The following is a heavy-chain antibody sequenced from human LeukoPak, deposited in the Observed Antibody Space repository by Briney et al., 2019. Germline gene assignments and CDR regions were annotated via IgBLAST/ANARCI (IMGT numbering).Heavy chain of an antibody. CDR1: GGSISSSSYY. CDR2: IYYSGST. V-gene: IGHV4-39*01. Sequence: SETLSLTCTVSGGSISSSSYYWGWIRQPPGKGLEWIGSIYYSGSTYYNPSLKSRVTISVDTSKNQFSLKLSSVTAADTAVYYCARRVVMTTGADYWSQGTLVTVSS. J-gene: IGHJ4*02. D-gene: IGHD1-1*01. CDR3: ARRVVMTTGADY.